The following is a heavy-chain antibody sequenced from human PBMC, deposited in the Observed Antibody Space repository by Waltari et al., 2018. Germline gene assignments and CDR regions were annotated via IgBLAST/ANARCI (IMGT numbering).Heavy chain of an antibody. Sequence: EVQLVQSGAEVKKPGESLKISCKGSGYSFTSYWIGWVRQMPGKGLEWMGSIYPVDPDSSDSPSSQGHGTISADKSISTSYLQWSILKASDTAMYYCAGRVGRYNWNYQFDPWGQGTLVTVSS. D-gene: IGHD1-7*01. CDR2: IYPVDPDS. CDR1: GYSFTSYW. J-gene: IGHJ5*02. CDR3: AGRVGRYNWNYQFDP. V-gene: IGHV5-51*03.